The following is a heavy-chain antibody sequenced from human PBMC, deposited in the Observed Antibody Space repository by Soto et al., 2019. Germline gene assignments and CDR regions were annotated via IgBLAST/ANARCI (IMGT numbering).Heavy chain of an antibody. CDR1: GGTLGSYG. CDR2: NIPIFGTT. CDR3: ARGGGVVVTGIPFDY. V-gene: IGHV1-69*12. J-gene: IGHJ4*02. Sequence: QVQLVQSGAEVKKPGSSVKVSCKASGGTLGSYGISWVRQAPGQGLEWMGVNIPIFGTTNYAQKFQGRVTITADESTNTAYMELNSLRSEDTPVYYCARGGGVVVTGIPFDYWGPGTLVTVSS. D-gene: IGHD2-21*02.